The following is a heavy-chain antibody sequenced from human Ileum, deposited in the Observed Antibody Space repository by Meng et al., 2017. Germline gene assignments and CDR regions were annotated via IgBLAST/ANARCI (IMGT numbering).Heavy chain of an antibody. CDR2: TYYRSKWYS. V-gene: IGHV6-1*01. D-gene: IGHD3-3*01. J-gene: IGHJ4*02. CDR3: ASGSGSLDY. Sequence: SGPRMGNPCSALPLTWAGSGGSVSSIIAAWNWIRQSQLRGLEWLGRTYYRSKWYSEYAVSVKSRISITPDTSKNQFSLQMNSVTPEDTAVYYCASGSGSLDYWGPGTLVTVSS. CDR1: GGSVSSIIAA.